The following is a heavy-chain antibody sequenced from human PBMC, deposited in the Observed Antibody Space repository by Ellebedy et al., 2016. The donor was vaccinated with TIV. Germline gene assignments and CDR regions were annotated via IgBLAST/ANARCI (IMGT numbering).Heavy chain of an antibody. Sequence: SQTLSLTCVISGDSVSTDIGWNWIRQSPSRGLEWLGRTYYRSKWNNDYAVSLKSRITINPDTSKNQFSLQLNFVIPDDTAVYYCARGWFGSGMGVWGQGTTVTVSS. CDR1: GDSVSTDIG. V-gene: IGHV6-1*01. D-gene: IGHD3-16*01. J-gene: IGHJ6*02. CDR2: TYYRSKWNN. CDR3: ARGWFGSGMGV.